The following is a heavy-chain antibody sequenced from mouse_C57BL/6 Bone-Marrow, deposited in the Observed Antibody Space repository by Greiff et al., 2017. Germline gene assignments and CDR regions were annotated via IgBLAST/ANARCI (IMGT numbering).Heavy chain of an antibody. Sequence: QVQLQQPGAELVRPGTSVKLSCKASGYTFTSYWMHWVKQRPGQGLEWIGVIDPSDSYTNYNQKFKGKATLTVDTSSSTAYMQLSSLTSEDSAVYYCARRDGYYPWFAYWGQGTLVTVSA. CDR1: GYTFTSYW. J-gene: IGHJ3*01. V-gene: IGHV1-59*01. CDR2: IDPSDSYT. CDR3: ARRDGYYPWFAY. D-gene: IGHD2-3*01.